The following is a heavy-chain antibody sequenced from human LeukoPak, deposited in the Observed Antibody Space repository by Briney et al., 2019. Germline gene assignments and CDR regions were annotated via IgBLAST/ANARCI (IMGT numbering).Heavy chain of an antibody. D-gene: IGHD2-15*01. V-gene: IGHV3-23*01. Sequence: PGGSLRLSCAASGFSVSDYAMAWVRQAPGKGLEWVSYITGLAGWTYYADSIKGRFTISRDISNNTLHLQMNAVGAEDTAVYFCAKDRRRCSSIACHWDLFDFWGQGALVTVSS. CDR3: AKDRRRCSSIACHWDLFDF. CDR2: ITGLAGWT. CDR1: GFSVSDYA. J-gene: IGHJ4*02.